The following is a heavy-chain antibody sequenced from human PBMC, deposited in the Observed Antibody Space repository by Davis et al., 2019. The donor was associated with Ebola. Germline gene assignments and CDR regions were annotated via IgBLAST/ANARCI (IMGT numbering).Heavy chain of an antibody. CDR3: ARVSGLVGADWYFDL. CDR1: GFTFNSYS. CDR2: ISSSGRSI. Sequence: GESLKISCVASGFTFNSYSMNWFRQAPGKGLEWISFISSSGRSIFHADSVKGRFTISRDNSKNTLFLQMNSLRAEDTAVYYCARVSGLVGADWYFDLWGRGTLVTVSS. V-gene: IGHV3-48*01. D-gene: IGHD1-26*01. J-gene: IGHJ2*01.